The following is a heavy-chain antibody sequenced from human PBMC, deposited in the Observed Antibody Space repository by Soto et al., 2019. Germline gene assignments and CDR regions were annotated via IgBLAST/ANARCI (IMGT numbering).Heavy chain of an antibody. J-gene: IGHJ5*02. V-gene: IGHV4-30-2*01. CDR3: ARVRGVPTTNWFDP. D-gene: IGHD2-2*01. Sequence: PSETLSLTCAVSGGSISSGGYSWSWIRQPPGKGLEWIGYIYHSGSTYYNPSLKSRVTISVDRSKNQFSLKLSSVTAADTAVYYCARVRGVPTTNWFDPWGQGTLVTVSS. CDR1: GGSISSGGYS. CDR2: IYHSGST.